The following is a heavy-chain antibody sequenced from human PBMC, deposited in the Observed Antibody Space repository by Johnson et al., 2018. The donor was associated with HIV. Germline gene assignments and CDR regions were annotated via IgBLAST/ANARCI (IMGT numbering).Heavy chain of an antibody. CDR3: AQEKSSGWSFHAFDI. CDR2: IRYDGSIQ. CDR1: GFTFSSYG. D-gene: IGHD6-19*01. V-gene: IGHV3-30*02. Sequence: QVQLVESGGGVVQPGGSLRLSCVASGFTFSSYGMHWVRQAPGKGLEWVAFIRYDGSIQYYTDSVKGRFTISRDNSRNTLYLQMNSLRVEDTAMYYCAQEKSSGWSFHAFDIWGQGTVVTVSS. J-gene: IGHJ3*02.